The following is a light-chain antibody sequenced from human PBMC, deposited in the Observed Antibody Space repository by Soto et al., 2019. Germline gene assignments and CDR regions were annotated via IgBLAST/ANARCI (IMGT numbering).Light chain of an antibody. J-gene: IGKJ4*01. Sequence: EIVLTQSPATLSFSPGERATLSCRASQSVSSNLAWYQQKPGQAPRLLIYGASTRATGIPARFSGSGSGTEFTLTISSLQSEDFAVYYCQQYNNWPLTFGGGTKGDIK. CDR1: QSVSSN. CDR3: QQYNNWPLT. CDR2: GAS. V-gene: IGKV3-15*01.